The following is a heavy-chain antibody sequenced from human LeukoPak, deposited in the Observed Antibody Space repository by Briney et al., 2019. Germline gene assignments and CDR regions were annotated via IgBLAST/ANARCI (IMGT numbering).Heavy chain of an antibody. CDR2: ISYDGSNK. CDR1: GFTFSSYG. Sequence: GRSLRLSCAASGFTFSSYGMHWVRQAPGKGLEWVAVISYDGSNKYYADSVKGRFTISRDNSKNTLYLQMNSLRAEDTAVYYCAKDRSQLGDYFDYWGQGTLVTVSS. CDR3: AKDRSQLGDYFDY. J-gene: IGHJ4*02. V-gene: IGHV3-30*18. D-gene: IGHD1-1*01.